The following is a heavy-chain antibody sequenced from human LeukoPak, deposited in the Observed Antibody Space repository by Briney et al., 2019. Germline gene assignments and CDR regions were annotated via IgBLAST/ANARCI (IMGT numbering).Heavy chain of an antibody. V-gene: IGHV4-59*01. CDR1: GCSISSYY. D-gene: IGHD6-19*01. CDR3: ARVGLPHHSSVWYDWFDP. J-gene: IGHJ5*02. CDR2: IYYSGST. Sequence: SETLSLTCTASGCSISSYYWSWIRQPPGKGLEWIGYIYYSGSTNYNPSLMSGVSISVYTSKDPFSLKLSSVTAADTAVYYCARVGLPHHSSVWYDWFDPWGQGTLVTVSS.